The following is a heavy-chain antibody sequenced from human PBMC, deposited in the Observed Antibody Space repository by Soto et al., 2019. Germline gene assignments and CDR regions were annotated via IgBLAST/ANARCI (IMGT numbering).Heavy chain of an antibody. Sequence: QVQLQESGPGLVKPSQTLSLTCTVSGGSISSGDYYWSWIRQPPGKGLEWIGYIYYSGSTYYNPSLKSRGTIPVDTSKNQFSLKLSSVTAADTAVYYCAREGNWNYEGYYGMDVWGQGTTVTVSS. V-gene: IGHV4-30-4*01. D-gene: IGHD1-7*01. CDR3: AREGNWNYEGYYGMDV. CDR1: GGSISSGDYY. J-gene: IGHJ6*02. CDR2: IYYSGST.